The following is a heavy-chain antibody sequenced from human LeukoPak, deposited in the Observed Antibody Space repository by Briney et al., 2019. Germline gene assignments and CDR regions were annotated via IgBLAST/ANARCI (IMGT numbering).Heavy chain of an antibody. Sequence: ASVKVSCKASGYTFTSYAMNWVRQAPGQGLEWMGWINTNTGNPTYAQDFTGRFVFSLDTPVNTAYLQMYSLKAEDTAVYYCARGGCSSTTCPLEYWGQGTLVTVSS. CDR1: GYTFTSYA. D-gene: IGHD2-2*01. J-gene: IGHJ4*02. CDR3: ARGGCSSTTCPLEY. V-gene: IGHV7-4-1*01. CDR2: INTNTGNP.